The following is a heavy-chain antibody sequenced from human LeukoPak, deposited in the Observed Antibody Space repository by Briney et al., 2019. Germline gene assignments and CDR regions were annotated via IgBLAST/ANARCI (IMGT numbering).Heavy chain of an antibody. Sequence: ASVKVSCKASGYTFTSYGISWVRQAPGQGLEWMGWISAYNGNTNYAQKLQGRVTMTTDTSTSTAYMELRSLRSDDPTVYYFAVAGRVPFDYWGQGTLVTVSS. CDR3: AVAGRVPFDY. V-gene: IGHV1-18*01. CDR2: ISAYNGNT. J-gene: IGHJ4*02. CDR1: GYTFTSYG. D-gene: IGHD6-13*01.